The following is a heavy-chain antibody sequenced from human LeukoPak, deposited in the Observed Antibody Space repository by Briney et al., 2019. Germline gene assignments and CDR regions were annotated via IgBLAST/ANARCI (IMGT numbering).Heavy chain of an antibody. CDR1: GFTFTSHS. D-gene: IGHD4-17*01. V-gene: IGHV3-48*02. J-gene: IGHJ4*02. Sequence: PGGSLRLSCAASGFTFTSHSMNWVRQAPGKRLEWISYISSSSSTIYYADSVKGRFTISRDNAKNSLYLQMSSLRDEDTAVYYCASLMTTVYYFDYWGQGTLVTVSS. CDR2: ISSSSSTI. CDR3: ASLMTTVYYFDY.